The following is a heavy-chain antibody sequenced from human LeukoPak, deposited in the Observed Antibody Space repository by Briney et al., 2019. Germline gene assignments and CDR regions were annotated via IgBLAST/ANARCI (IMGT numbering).Heavy chain of an antibody. J-gene: IGHJ3*02. CDR3: ARVRWELLRAFDI. D-gene: IGHD1-26*01. CDR1: GFTFSSYW. CDR2: ISSSGSTI. Sequence: GGSLRLSCAASGFTFSSYWMNWVRQAPGKGLEWVSYISSSGSTIYYADSVKGRFTISRDNAKNPLYLQMNSLRAEDTALYYCARVRWELLRAFDIWGQGTMVTVSS. V-gene: IGHV3-48*04.